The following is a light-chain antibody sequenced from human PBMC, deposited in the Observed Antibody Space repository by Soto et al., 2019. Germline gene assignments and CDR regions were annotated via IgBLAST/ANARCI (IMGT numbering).Light chain of an antibody. CDR2: NTN. J-gene: IGLJ3*02. CDR1: SGSVSSSYY. CDR3: MMYMSGGIGV. Sequence: QTVVTQEPSFSVSPGGTVTLTCGLSSGSVSSSYYPSWYQQTPGQAPRTLIYNTNTRSSGVPDRFSGSILGNKAALTITGAQADDESDYYCMMYMSGGIGVFGGGTKVTVL. V-gene: IGLV8-61*01.